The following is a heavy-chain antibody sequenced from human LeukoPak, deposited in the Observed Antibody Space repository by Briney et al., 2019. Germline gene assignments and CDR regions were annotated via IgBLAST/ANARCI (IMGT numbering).Heavy chain of an antibody. CDR3: ARGRGRPRRNWFDP. CDR1: GGSFSGYY. CDR2: INHSGST. V-gene: IGHV4-34*01. D-gene: IGHD3-10*01. Sequence: SETLSLTCAVYGGSFSGYYWSWIRQPPGKGLEWIREINHSGSTNYNPSLKSRVTISVDTSKNQFSLKLSSVTAADTAVYYCARGRGRPRRNWFDPWGQGTLVTVSS. J-gene: IGHJ5*02.